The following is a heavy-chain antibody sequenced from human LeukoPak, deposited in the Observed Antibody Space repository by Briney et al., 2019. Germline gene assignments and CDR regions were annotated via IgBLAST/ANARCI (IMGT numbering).Heavy chain of an antibody. CDR1: GGSFSGYY. D-gene: IGHD4/OR15-4a*01. Sequence: SETLSLTCAVYGGSFSGYYWSWIRQPPGKGLEWIGEINHSGSTNYNPSLKSRVTISVDTSKNQFSLKLSSVTAADTAVYYCAREGRVDGSKYGAFDIWGQGTTVTVSS. CDR2: INHSGST. J-gene: IGHJ3*02. CDR3: AREGRVDGSKYGAFDI. V-gene: IGHV4-34*01.